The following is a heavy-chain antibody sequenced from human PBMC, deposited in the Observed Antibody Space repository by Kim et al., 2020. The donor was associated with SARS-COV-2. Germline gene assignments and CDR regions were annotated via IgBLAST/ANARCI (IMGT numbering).Heavy chain of an antibody. CDR1: GFTFSSYD. D-gene: IGHD3-3*01. CDR3: ARGGGDFWSGYPLYGMGV. CDR2: IGTAGDT. Sequence: GGSLRLSCAASGFTFSSYDMHWVRQATGKGLEWVSAIGTAGDTYYPGSVKGRFTISRENAKNSLYLQMNSLRAGDTAVYYCARGGGDFWSGYPLYGMGVWGQGTTVTVSS. J-gene: IGHJ6*02. V-gene: IGHV3-13*01.